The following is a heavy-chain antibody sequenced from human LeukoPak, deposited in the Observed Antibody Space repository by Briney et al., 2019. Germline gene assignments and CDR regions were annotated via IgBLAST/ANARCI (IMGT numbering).Heavy chain of an antibody. J-gene: IGHJ1*01. Sequence: PGGSLRLSCAASGFTFSSYGMHWVRQAPGKGLEWVAFIRYDGSNKYYADSVKGRFTISRDNSKNTLYLQMNSLRAEDTAVYYCAKGIDSSGWYDEYFQHWGQGTLVTVSS. CDR2: IRYDGSNK. D-gene: IGHD6-19*01. V-gene: IGHV3-30*02. CDR1: GFTFSSYG. CDR3: AKGIDSSGWYDEYFQH.